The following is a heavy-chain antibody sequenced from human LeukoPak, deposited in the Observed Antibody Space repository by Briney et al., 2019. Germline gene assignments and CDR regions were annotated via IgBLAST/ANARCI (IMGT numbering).Heavy chain of an antibody. D-gene: IGHD2/OR15-2a*01. V-gene: IGHV4-34*01. Sequence: PSETLSLTCAVYGGSFSGYYWSWIRQPPGKGLGWIGEINHSGSTNYNPSLKSRVTISVDTSKNQFSLKLSSVTAADTAVYYCARGHFSDWFDPWGQGTLVTVSS. J-gene: IGHJ5*02. CDR1: GGSFSGYY. CDR3: ARGHFSDWFDP. CDR2: INHSGST.